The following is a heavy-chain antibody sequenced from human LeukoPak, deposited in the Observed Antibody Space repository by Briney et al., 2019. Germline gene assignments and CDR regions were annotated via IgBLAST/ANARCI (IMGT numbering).Heavy chain of an antibody. D-gene: IGHD1-26*01. J-gene: IGHJ3*02. Sequence: GGSLRLSCAASGFSFKDYWMSWVRQAPGKGLEWVADITPDGSGKTYVDSVKGRFTISRDNSKNTLYLQMNSLRAEDTAVYYCVKDRSQWELQHDAFDIWGQGTMVTVSS. CDR1: GFSFKDYW. CDR2: ITPDGSGK. V-gene: IGHV3-7*03. CDR3: VKDRSQWELQHDAFDI.